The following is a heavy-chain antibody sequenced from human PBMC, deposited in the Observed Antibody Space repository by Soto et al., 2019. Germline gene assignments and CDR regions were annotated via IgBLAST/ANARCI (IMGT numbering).Heavy chain of an antibody. D-gene: IGHD3-10*01. CDR2: INHSGST. V-gene: IGHV4-34*01. CDR3: ARVPLWFGELYYFDY. Sequence: QVQLQQWGAGLLKPSETLSLTCAVYGGSFSGYYWSWIRQPPGKGLEWIGEINHSGSTNYNPSLTSRVTIPVDTSRNQFCLMLSSVTAADTAVYYCARVPLWFGELYYFDYWGQGTLVTVSS. CDR1: GGSFSGYY. J-gene: IGHJ4*02.